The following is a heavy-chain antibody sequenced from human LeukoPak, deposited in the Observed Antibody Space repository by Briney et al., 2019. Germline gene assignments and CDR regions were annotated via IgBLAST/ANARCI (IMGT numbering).Heavy chain of an antibody. D-gene: IGHD4-11*01. Sequence: ASVKVSCTASGYTFTTYDINWVRQATGQGLEWLGWMNPNSGNTGCAQKFQGRVTITRNTSISTAYMELSSLRSEDTAVYYCARVDYSNDFDIWGQGTMVTVSS. CDR1: GYTFTTYD. CDR3: ARVDYSNDFDI. CDR2: MNPNSGNT. J-gene: IGHJ3*02. V-gene: IGHV1-8*03.